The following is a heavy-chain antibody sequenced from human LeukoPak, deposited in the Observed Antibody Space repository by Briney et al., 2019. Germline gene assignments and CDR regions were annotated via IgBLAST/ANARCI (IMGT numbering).Heavy chain of an antibody. V-gene: IGHV1-18*01. CDR1: GYTFTSYG. Sequence: ASVKVSCKASGYTFTSYGISWVRQAPGQGLEWMGWISAYNGNTNYAQKLQGRVTMTTDTSTSTAYMELRSLRSDDTAVYYCARQDYYDSSGYYNDYWGQGTLVTVSS. J-gene: IGHJ4*02. D-gene: IGHD3-22*01. CDR3: ARQDYYDSSGYYNDY. CDR2: ISAYNGNT.